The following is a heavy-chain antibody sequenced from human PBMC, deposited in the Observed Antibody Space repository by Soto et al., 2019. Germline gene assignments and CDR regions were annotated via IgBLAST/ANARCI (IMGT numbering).Heavy chain of an antibody. D-gene: IGHD1-7*01. Sequence: PSETLSLTCAVYGGSFSGYYWSWIRQPPGKGLEWIGEINHSGSTNYNPSLKSRVTISVDTSKNQFSLKLSSVTAADTAVYYCARGSWNWNLRYFDYWGQGTLVTVS. CDR2: INHSGST. CDR1: GGSFSGYY. V-gene: IGHV4-34*01. CDR3: ARGSWNWNLRYFDY. J-gene: IGHJ4*02.